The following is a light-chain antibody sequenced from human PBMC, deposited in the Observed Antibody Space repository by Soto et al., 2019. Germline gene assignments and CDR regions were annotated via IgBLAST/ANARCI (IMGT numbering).Light chain of an antibody. V-gene: IGKV3-15*01. J-gene: IGKJ1*01. Sequence: EKVMTQSPAPLSVSPGEKATLSCRGSQSVSSNLAWYQQKPGQAPRLLIYGASTRATGIPARFSGSGSGTEFTLTISSLQSEDFAVYYCQQYNNWPPSWTFGQGTKVDIK. CDR3: QQYNNWPPSWT. CDR1: QSVSSN. CDR2: GAS.